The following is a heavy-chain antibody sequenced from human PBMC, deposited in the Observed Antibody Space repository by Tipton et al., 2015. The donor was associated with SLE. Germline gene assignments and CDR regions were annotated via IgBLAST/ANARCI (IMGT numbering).Heavy chain of an antibody. CDR3: AKEGIVEPTPLNF. Sequence: GSLRLSCAASGFTFSSYAMNWVRQAPGKGLEWVAKINQDGSEKYYVDSVRGRFTISRDNAKNSLYLEINSLRAEDTAVYYCAKEGIVEPTPLNFWGQGTLVTVSS. V-gene: IGHV3-7*01. CDR1: GFTFSSYA. D-gene: IGHD2-15*01. CDR2: INQDGSEK. J-gene: IGHJ4*02.